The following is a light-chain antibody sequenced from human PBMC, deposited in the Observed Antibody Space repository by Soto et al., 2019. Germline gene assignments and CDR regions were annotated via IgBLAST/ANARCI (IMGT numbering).Light chain of an antibody. CDR1: QSVTTN. V-gene: IGKV3-15*01. Sequence: EIVMTQSPVTLSVSPGERATLSCRASQSVTTNLAWYQQKPGQSPRLLIYGASARATGVPARFSGSGSGTEFTLTISSLQSEDFAVYYCQQYNDWPPWTFGQGTKVDMK. CDR3: QQYNDWPPWT. J-gene: IGKJ1*01. CDR2: GAS.